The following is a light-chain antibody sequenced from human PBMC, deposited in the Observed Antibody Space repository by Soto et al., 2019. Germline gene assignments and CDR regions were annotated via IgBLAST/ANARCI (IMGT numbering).Light chain of an antibody. Sequence: DIQMTQSPSSVSASVGDTVSITCRASQGINNWLAWYQQKPGKAPQVLIYAASSLQSGVPSRFSGSGFGTDLTLTITSLQPEDFATYFCQQANNFPLTFGGGTKIEIK. V-gene: IGKV1-12*01. CDR2: AAS. CDR3: QQANNFPLT. CDR1: QGINNW. J-gene: IGKJ4*01.